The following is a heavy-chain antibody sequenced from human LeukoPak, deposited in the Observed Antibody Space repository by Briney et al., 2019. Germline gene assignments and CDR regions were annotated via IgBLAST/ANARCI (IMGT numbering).Heavy chain of an antibody. CDR2: INHSGST. J-gene: IGHJ5*02. V-gene: IGHV4-34*01. D-gene: IGHD6-13*01. Sequence: SETLSLTCAVYSGSFSGYYWSWIRQPPGKGLEWIGEINHSGSTNYNPSLKSRVTISVDTSKNQFSLQLNSVTPEDTAVYYCARDLLAAIGWFDPWGQGTLVTVSS. CDR1: SGSFSGYY. CDR3: ARDLLAAIGWFDP.